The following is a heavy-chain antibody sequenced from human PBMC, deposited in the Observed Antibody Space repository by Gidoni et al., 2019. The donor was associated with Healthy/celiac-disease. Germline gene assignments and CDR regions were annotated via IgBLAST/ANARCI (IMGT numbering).Heavy chain of an antibody. CDR1: GGSISSSSSY. J-gene: IGHJ4*02. CDR2: IYYSGRT. Sequence: QLQLQESGPGLVKPSETLSLTCTGSGGSISSSSSYWGWILQPPGKGLEWIGSIYYSGRTYYNPSLKSRVTISVDTSKNQFSLKLSSVTAADTAVYYCARLDYYDSSGYYYWALYYFDYWGQGTLVTVSS. D-gene: IGHD3-22*01. CDR3: ARLDYYDSSGYYYWALYYFDY. V-gene: IGHV4-39*01.